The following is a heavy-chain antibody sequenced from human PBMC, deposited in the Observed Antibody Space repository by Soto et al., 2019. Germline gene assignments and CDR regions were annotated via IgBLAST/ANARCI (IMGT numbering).Heavy chain of an antibody. Sequence: QVQLVESGGGVVQPGRSLRLSCAASGFIFSRYAMHWVRQAPGKGLEWVAVISYDGSSKYYADSVKGRFTISRDNSKNTLYLQMNSLSVEDTAVYYCTRADPTVTLSVFDPWGQGTLVTVSS. CDR2: ISYDGSSK. CDR1: GFIFSRYA. D-gene: IGHD4-17*01. J-gene: IGHJ5*02. V-gene: IGHV3-30-3*01. CDR3: TRADPTVTLSVFDP.